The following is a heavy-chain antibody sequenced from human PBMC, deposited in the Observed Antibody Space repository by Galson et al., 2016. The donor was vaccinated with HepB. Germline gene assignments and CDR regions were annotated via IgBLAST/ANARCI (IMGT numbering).Heavy chain of an antibody. CDR2: ISSSSSYI. D-gene: IGHD4-17*01. J-gene: IGHJ4*02. Sequence: SLRLSCAASGFTFSSYSMNWVRQAPGKGLEWVSSISSSSSYIYYDDSVKGRFTISRDNAKNSLYLQMNSLRAEDTAVYYCARAVSWDYGDYAGYWGQGTLVTVSS. V-gene: IGHV3-21*01. CDR3: ARAVSWDYGDYAGY. CDR1: GFTFSSYS.